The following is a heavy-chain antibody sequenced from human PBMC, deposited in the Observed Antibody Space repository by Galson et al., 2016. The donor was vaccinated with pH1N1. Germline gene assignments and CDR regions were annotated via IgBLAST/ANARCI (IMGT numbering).Heavy chain of an antibody. J-gene: IGHJ4*02. D-gene: IGHD1-26*01. Sequence: SLRLSCAASGFTFSSYAVSWVRQAPGKGLEWVSGISGGGGSTYYADSVKGRFTISRDNSRNTLYLQMNSLRADDTAVYYCAKAHTTRSGTYPYFFGYWGQGTLVPVSS. CDR2: ISGGGGST. CDR1: GFTFSSYA. V-gene: IGHV3-23*01. CDR3: AKAHTTRSGTYPYFFGY.